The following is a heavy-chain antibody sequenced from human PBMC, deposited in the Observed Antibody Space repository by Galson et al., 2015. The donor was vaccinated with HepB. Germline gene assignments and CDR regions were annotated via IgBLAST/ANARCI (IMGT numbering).Heavy chain of an antibody. V-gene: IGHV5-51*01. CDR2: IYPGDSDT. Sequence: QSGAEVKKPGESLKISCKGSGYSFTSYWIGWVRQIPGKGLEWMGVIYPGDSDTRYSPSFQGQVTISADKSITTSSLQWSSLKASDTAMYYCARGTVSTRHFDFWGQGTLVTVSS. CDR3: ARGTVSTRHFDF. J-gene: IGHJ4*02. D-gene: IGHD2-2*01. CDR1: GYSFTSYW.